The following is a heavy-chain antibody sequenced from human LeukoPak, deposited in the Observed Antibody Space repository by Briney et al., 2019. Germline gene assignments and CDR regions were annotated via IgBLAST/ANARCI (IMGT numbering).Heavy chain of an antibody. D-gene: IGHD2-21*02. CDR2: TYYRSKWYN. CDR3: ARDPTYCGGDCCAPGPYFDY. V-gene: IGHV6-1*01. J-gene: IGHJ4*02. CDR1: RDSVSINSAA. Sequence: SQTLSLTCAISRDSVSINSAAWNWIRQSPSRGLEWLGRTYYRSKWYNDYAVSVKSRITINPDTSKNQFSLQLNSVTPEDTAVYYCARDPTYCGGDCCAPGPYFDYWGQGTLVTVSS.